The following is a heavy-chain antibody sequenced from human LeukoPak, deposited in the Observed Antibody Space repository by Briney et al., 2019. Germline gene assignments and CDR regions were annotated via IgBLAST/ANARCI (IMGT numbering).Heavy chain of an antibody. J-gene: IGHJ5*02. V-gene: IGHV4-59*01. CDR3: ARVVYRGENWFDP. CDR1: GGSISSYY. D-gene: IGHD3-10*01. CDR2: IFSYGNT. Sequence: SETLSLTCTVSGGSISSYYWHWIRQPPGKGLEWIGYIFSYGNTEYSPSLKSRATISLDTSKNQCSLKLTSVTAADTAVYYCARVVYRGENWFDPWGPGTLVTVSS.